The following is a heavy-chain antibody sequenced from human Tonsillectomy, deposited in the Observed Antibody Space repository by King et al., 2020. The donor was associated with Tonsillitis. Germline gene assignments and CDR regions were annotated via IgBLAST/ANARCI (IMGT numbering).Heavy chain of an antibody. CDR2: ISNDGSNV. CDR3: AKEREDCDCDSGRTVDS. CDR1: GFTFSSCG. Sequence: HVQLVESGGGVVQPGRSLRLSCAASGFTFSSCGMHWVRQAPGKGLEWVAFISNDGSNVYYTDSVKGRFTFSRDNSKNTVFLQMNSLRAEDTAVYYCAKEREDCDCDSGRTVDSWGQGTPVTVSS. V-gene: IGHV3-30*18. J-gene: IGHJ4*02. D-gene: IGHD3-10*01.